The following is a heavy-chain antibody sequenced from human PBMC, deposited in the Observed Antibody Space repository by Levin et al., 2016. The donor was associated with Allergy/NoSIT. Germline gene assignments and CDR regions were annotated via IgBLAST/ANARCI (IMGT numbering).Heavy chain of an antibody. D-gene: IGHD6-6*01. CDR1: GYTLSKNA. J-gene: IGHJ6*02. CDR2: INTNTGNP. V-gene: IGHV7-4-1*02. Sequence: ASVKVSCKASGYTLSKNALFWVRQAPGQGLECIGWINTNTGNPTYAQGFTGRLVFSLDTSVNTAYLQISSLKTEDTAVYYCARGLSIYYYGMDVWGQGTTVTVSS. CDR3: ARGLSIYYYGMDV.